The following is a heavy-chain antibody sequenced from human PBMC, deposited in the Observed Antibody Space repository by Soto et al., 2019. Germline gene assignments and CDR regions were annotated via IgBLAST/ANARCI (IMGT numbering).Heavy chain of an antibody. V-gene: IGHV3-23*01. Sequence: GGSLRRSWAASGFTFSSYAMSWGRQAPGKGLEWVSAISGSGGSTYYTDSVKGRFTISRDNSKNTLYLQMNSLRAEDTAVYYCAKEGEPDIVVVPIYYYYGMDVWGQGTTVTVSS. J-gene: IGHJ6*02. CDR1: GFTFSSYA. CDR3: AKEGEPDIVVVPIYYYYGMDV. D-gene: IGHD2-2*01. CDR2: ISGSGGST.